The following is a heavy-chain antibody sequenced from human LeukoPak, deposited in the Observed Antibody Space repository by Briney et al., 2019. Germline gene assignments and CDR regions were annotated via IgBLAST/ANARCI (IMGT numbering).Heavy chain of an antibody. J-gene: IGHJ3*02. CDR3: ARFIASPGPDAFDI. V-gene: IGHV3-23*01. Sequence: TGGSLRLSCAASGFSFSNYGMHWVRQAPGKGLEWVSAISGSGGSTYYADSVKGRFTISRDNSKNTLYLQMNSLRADETAVYFCARFIASPGPDAFDIWGQGTLVTVSS. CDR2: ISGSGGST. CDR1: GFSFSNYG. D-gene: IGHD6-13*01.